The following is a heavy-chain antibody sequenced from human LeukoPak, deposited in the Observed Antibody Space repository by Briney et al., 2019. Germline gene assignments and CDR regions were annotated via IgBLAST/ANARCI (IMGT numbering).Heavy chain of an antibody. CDR1: GYSFTSYW. CDR3: ARLQYSSGWYLDY. CDR2: IYPGDSDT. J-gene: IGHJ4*02. Sequence: GESLKISCKGSGYSFTSYWIGWVRQLPGKGLEGRGIIYPGDSDTRYSPSFQGQVTISADKSISTAYLQWSSLKASDTAMYYCARLQYSSGWYLDYWGQGTLVTVSS. V-gene: IGHV5-51*01. D-gene: IGHD6-19*01.